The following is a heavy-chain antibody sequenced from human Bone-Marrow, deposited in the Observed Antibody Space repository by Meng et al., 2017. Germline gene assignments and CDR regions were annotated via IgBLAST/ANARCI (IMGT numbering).Heavy chain of an antibody. D-gene: IGHD6-25*01. Sequence: GQVVESGGEVKKPGASVKASCKASGYTFTGYYIHWVRRAPGQGLEWMGRINPKSGDTHYAQKFQARVTMTGDTSISTAYMELGGLRSDDTAMYYCARDEDISAAGKLFGDYWGQGTLVTVSS. J-gene: IGHJ4*02. CDR2: INPKSGDT. V-gene: IGHV1-2*06. CDR3: ARDEDISAAGKLFGDY. CDR1: GYTFTGYY.